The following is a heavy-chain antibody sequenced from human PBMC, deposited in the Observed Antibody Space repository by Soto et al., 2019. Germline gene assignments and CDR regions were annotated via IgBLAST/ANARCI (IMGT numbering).Heavy chain of an antibody. CDR1: GFTFSSYG. CDR3: AKDRNGRGKAAPRSSYYYYYMDV. J-gene: IGHJ6*03. CDR2: ISYDGSNK. V-gene: IGHV3-30*18. Sequence: PGGSLRLSCAASGFTFSSYGMHWVRQAPGKGLEWVAVISYDGSNKYYADSVKGRFTISRDNSKNTLYLQMNSLRAEDTAVYYCAKDRNGRGKAAPRSSYYYYYMDVWGKGTTVTVSS. D-gene: IGHD6-13*01.